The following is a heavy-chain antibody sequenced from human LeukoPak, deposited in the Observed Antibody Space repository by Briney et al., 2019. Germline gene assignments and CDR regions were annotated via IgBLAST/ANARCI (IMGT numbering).Heavy chain of an antibody. D-gene: IGHD3-22*01. CDR2: IIPIFGTA. J-gene: IGHJ5*02. CDR1: GGTFSSYA. Sequence: ASVKVSCKASGGTFSSYAISWVRQAPGQGLEWMGGIIPIFGTANYAQKFQGRVTITADKSTSTAYMELSSLRSEDTAVYYCARGNGGGYYSKHNWFDPWGQGTLVTVSS. CDR3: ARGNGGGYYSKHNWFDP. V-gene: IGHV1-69*06.